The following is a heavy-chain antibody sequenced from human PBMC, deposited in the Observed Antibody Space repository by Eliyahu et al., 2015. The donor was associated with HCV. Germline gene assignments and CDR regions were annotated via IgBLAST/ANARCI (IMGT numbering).Heavy chain of an antibody. J-gene: IGHJ4*02. V-gene: IGHV1-69*06. D-gene: IGHD3-10*01. CDR2: IIPXFGTA. CDR1: GGTXSSYA. Sequence: QXQLVQSGAEVKKPGSSVKVSCKASGGTXSSYAISWVRQAPGQGLEXMGGIIPXFGTANYAXKFQGRVTITADKSTSTAYMELSSLRSEDTAVYYCAXPRGKILWFGELLYPFDYWGQGTLVTVSS. CDR3: AXPRGKILWFGELLYPFDY.